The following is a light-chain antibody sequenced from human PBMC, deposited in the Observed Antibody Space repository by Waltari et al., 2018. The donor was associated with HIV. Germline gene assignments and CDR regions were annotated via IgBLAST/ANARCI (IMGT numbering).Light chain of an antibody. CDR1: SSDVGGDNY. CDR2: EVT. V-gene: IGLV2-14*03. J-gene: IGLJ1*01. CDR3: SSSTTTTTLGL. Sequence: GQSITISCTGTSSDVGGDNYVSWYQQHPGKAPKLLIYEVTNRPSGVSNRFSGSKSDSTASLTISGLQAEDEAEYYCSSSTTTTTLGLFGTGTKVTVL.